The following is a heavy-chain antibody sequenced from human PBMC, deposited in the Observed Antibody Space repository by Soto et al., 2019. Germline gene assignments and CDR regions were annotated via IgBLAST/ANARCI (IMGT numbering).Heavy chain of an antibody. CDR3: ARDSPMVRGVIDWFDP. Sequence: GGSLRISCAASGFTFCSYSMNGVRQAPGKGLEWVSSISSSSSYIYYADSVKGRFTISRDNAKNSLYLQMNSLRAEDTAVYYCARDSPMVRGVIDWFDPWGQGTLVTVSS. D-gene: IGHD3-10*01. CDR1: GFTFCSYS. J-gene: IGHJ5*02. CDR2: ISSSSSYI. V-gene: IGHV3-21*01.